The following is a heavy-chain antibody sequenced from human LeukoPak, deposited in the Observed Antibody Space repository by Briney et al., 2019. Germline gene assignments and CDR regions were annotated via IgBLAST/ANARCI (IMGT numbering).Heavy chain of an antibody. CDR2: IYYSGST. Sequence: PSETLSLTCTVSGGSISSSSYYWGWIRQPPGKGLEWIGSIYYSGSTYYNPSLKNRVTISVDTSKNQFSLKLSSVTAADTAVYYCARDTTEGGYDFWSGYRGGWFDPWGQGTLVTVSS. J-gene: IGHJ5*02. CDR3: ARDTTEGGYDFWSGYRGGWFDP. D-gene: IGHD3-3*01. V-gene: IGHV4-39*07. CDR1: GGSISSSSYY.